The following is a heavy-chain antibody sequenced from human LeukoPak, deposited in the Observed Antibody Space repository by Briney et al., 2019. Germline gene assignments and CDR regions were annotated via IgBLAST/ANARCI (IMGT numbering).Heavy chain of an antibody. CDR2: TYYRSRWYN. CDR3: TRGGAAAGFDF. D-gene: IGHD6-13*01. V-gene: IGHV6-1*01. J-gene: IGHJ4*02. Sequence: SQTLSLTCAISGDIVSSNSAVWNWLRQSPSRGLEWLGRTYYRSRWYNDYAVSVKSRISVNPDTSKNQFSLQLNSVTPEDTAVYYCTRGGAAAGFDFWGQGTLVTVSS. CDR1: GDIVSSNSAV.